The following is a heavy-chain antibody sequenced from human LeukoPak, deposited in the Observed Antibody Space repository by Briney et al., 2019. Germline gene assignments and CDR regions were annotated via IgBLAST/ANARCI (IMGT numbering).Heavy chain of an antibody. CDR1: GGSISSSSYY. CDR2: IYYSGST. J-gene: IGHJ6*03. D-gene: IGHD2-21*02. Sequence: SETLSLTCTVSGGSISSSSYYWGWIRQPPGKGLEWIGYIYYSGSTNYNPSLKSRVTISVDTSKNQFSLKLSSVTAADTAVYYCARGLCGGDCSLWYYYYYMDVWGKGTTVTVSS. V-gene: IGHV4-61*05. CDR3: ARGLCGGDCSLWYYYYYMDV.